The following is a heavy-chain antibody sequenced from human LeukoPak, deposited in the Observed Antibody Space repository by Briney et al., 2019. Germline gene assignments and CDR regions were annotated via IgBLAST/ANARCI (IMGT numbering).Heavy chain of an antibody. CDR2: ISSNGGTT. J-gene: IGHJ4*02. D-gene: IGHD2-2*03. CDR1: GFTFSSYA. V-gene: IGHV3-64D*06. Sequence: HPGGSLRLSCSASGFTFSSYAMHWVRQAPGKGLQYVSSISSNGGTTYYADSVKGRFTISRDNSKNMLYLQMSSLRAEDTAVYYCVKDGYCSSTSCYFPPYFDYWGQGTLVTVSS. CDR3: VKDGYCSSTSCYFPPYFDY.